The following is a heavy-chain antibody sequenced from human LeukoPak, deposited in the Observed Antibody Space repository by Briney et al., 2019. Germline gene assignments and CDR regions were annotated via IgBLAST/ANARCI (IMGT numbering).Heavy chain of an antibody. V-gene: IGHV3-30-3*01. CDR1: GFTFRSYA. J-gene: IGHJ4*02. Sequence: SGKSLRLSCAASGFTFRSYAIHWVRQAPGKGLEWVAFISWDGTIKYYADSVKGRFSISRDNSKNTLSLQMNSLRGEDTAVYYCARDRSPHYSTDYWGQGTLVTVSS. D-gene: IGHD3-10*01. CDR2: ISWDGTIK. CDR3: ARDRSPHYSTDY.